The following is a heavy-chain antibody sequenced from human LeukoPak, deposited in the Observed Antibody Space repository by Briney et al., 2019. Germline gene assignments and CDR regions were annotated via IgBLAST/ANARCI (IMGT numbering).Heavy chain of an antibody. D-gene: IGHD2-2*01. CDR1: GGFFSGYY. V-gene: IGHV4-34*01. CDR3: ARVGYCSSTSCPNPSVSAMDV. CDR2: INHSGST. J-gene: IGHJ6*04. Sequence: WETVSLICAVYGGFFSGYYWRWIRHPPGEGREWIGEINHSGSTNYNTPLNSRVAISVDTSKRQFSLNPSSVNAPDTAVYYCARVGYCSSTSCPNPSVSAMDVWGKGTTVTVSS.